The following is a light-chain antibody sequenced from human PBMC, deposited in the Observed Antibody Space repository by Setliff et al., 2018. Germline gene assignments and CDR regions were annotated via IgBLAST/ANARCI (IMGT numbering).Light chain of an antibody. CDR1: SSDVGYYDR. CDR2: DVS. V-gene: IGLV2-18*02. J-gene: IGLJ1*01. CDR3: SSYTSRSTYG. Sequence: QSVLAQPPSVSGSPGQSVTISCTGTSSDVGYYDRVSWYQQPPGTAPKLMIYDVSSRPSGVPDRFSGSKSGNTASLTISGLQADDEADYYCSSYTSRSTYGFGTGTKVTVL.